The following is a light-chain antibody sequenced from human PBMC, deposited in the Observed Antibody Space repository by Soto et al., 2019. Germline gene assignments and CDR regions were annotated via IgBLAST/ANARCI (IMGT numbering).Light chain of an antibody. V-gene: IGLV1-44*01. CDR1: NSNIGSNT. J-gene: IGLJ2*01. CDR2: SNN. Sequence: QPVLTQPPSASGTPGQRVTISCSGSNSNIGSNTVNWYQQLPGTAPKLLIYSNNQRPSGVPDRFSGSKSGTSASLAISGLQSEDEADYYCAAWDDSLIGVFGGGTQLTVL. CDR3: AAWDDSLIGV.